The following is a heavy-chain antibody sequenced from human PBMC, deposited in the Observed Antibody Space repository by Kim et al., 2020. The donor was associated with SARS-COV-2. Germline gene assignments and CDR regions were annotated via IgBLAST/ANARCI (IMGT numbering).Heavy chain of an antibody. Sequence: VDTYYAQKLQGRGILTTETSTSTAYMEVRSLRSDDTAVYYCARLGTDYWGQGTLVTVSS. D-gene: IGHD7-27*01. CDR2: VDT. CDR3: ARLGTDY. J-gene: IGHJ4*02. V-gene: IGHV1-18*01.